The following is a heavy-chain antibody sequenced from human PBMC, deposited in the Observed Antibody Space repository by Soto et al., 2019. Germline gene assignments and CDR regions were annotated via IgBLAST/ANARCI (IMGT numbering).Heavy chain of an antibody. Sequence: PGGSLRLSCAASGFTVSSNYMSWVRQAPGKGLEWVSVIYSGGSTYYADSVKGRFTISRDNSKNTLYLQMNSLRAEDTAVYYCARSRGDYSSGWVALGYWGQGTLVTVSS. J-gene: IGHJ4*02. CDR3: ARSRGDYSSGWVALGY. V-gene: IGHV3-53*01. D-gene: IGHD6-19*01. CDR1: GFTVSSNY. CDR2: IYSGGST.